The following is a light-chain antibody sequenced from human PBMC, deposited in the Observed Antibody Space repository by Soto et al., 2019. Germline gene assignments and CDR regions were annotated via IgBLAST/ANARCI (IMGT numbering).Light chain of an antibody. CDR1: QSVTSSY. CDR3: QQYARSTLT. Sequence: EIVWTQSPGTLSLSPGERATLSCRASQSVTSSYLAWYQQKPGQAPRLLIYDASSRATGIPDRFGGSGSGTDFTLTISRLEPEDFAVYYCQQYARSTLTFGGGTKVEIK. CDR2: DAS. V-gene: IGKV3-20*01. J-gene: IGKJ4*01.